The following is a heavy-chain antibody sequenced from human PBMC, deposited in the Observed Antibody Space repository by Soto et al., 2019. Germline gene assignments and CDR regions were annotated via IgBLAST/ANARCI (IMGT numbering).Heavy chain of an antibody. Sequence: PSETLSLTCSVSGGSISSADYYWSWIRQPPGKGLEWIGYIYYSGSTYYNPSLKSRTTIPIDTSKNQFFLKLDSVTAADTAVYYCARLYTGYESFDYWGQGTLVTVSS. J-gene: IGHJ4*02. D-gene: IGHD5-12*01. V-gene: IGHV4-30-4*01. CDR2: IYYSGST. CDR1: GGSISSADYY. CDR3: ARLYTGYESFDY.